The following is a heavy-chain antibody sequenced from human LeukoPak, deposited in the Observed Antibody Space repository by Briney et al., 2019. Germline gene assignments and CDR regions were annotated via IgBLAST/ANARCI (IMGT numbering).Heavy chain of an antibody. CDR1: GFTFSSYA. D-gene: IGHD3-10*01. Sequence: GGSLRLSCAASGFTFSSYAMSWARQAPGKGLEWVSAISGSGGSTYYADSVKGRFTISRDNSKNTLYLQMNSLRAEDTAVYYCAKVSSGSYLSYFDYWGQGTLVTVSS. J-gene: IGHJ4*02. CDR2: ISGSGGST. CDR3: AKVSSGSYLSYFDY. V-gene: IGHV3-23*01.